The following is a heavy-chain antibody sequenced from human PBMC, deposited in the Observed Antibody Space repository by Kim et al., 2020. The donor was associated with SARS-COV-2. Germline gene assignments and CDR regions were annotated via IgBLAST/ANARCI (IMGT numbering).Heavy chain of an antibody. V-gene: IGHV3-21*01. J-gene: IGHJ4*02. CDR3: AREGYYYDSSGH. D-gene: IGHD3-22*01. CDR2: ISSSSSSYI. Sequence: GGSLRLSCAASGFTFSSYSMNWVRQAPGKGLEWVSSISSSSSSYIYYADSVKGRFTISRDNAKNSLYLQMNSLRAEDTAVYYCAREGYYYDSSGHWGQGTLVTVSS. CDR1: GFTFSSYS.